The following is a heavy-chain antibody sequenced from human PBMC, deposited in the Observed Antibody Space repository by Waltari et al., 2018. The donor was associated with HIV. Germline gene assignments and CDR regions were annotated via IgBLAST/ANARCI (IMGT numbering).Heavy chain of an antibody. V-gene: IGHV3-30-3*01. CDR1: GFTSTPHA. CDR2: ISWDGSNK. Sequence: QVQLVAYGGGVVQPGRSLRLSCAAAGFTSTPHAMHWVRQAPGKGLAWVAVISWDGSNKHYADSVKGRCTISRDNSRNSLYLQMSSLRAEDTAVYYCGREGDYYDSSPFDYWGQGTLVTVSS. CDR3: GREGDYYDSSPFDY. J-gene: IGHJ4*02. D-gene: IGHD3-22*01.